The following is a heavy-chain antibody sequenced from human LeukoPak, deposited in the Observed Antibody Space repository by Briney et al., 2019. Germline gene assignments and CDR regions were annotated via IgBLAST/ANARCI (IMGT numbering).Heavy chain of an antibody. V-gene: IGHV4-59*01. CDR2: IYYSGST. J-gene: IGHJ6*03. CDR1: GGSISSYY. CDR3: TRGSIAYYYMDV. Sequence: SSETLSLTCTVSGGSISSYYWSWIRQPPGKGLEWIGNIYYSGSTNYNPSLKSRVTISVDASKNQFSLKLSSVTAADTAVYYCTRGSIAYYYMDVWGKGTTVTISS. D-gene: IGHD3-22*01.